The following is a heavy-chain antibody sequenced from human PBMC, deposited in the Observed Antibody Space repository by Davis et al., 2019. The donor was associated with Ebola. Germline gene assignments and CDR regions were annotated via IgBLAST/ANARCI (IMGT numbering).Heavy chain of an antibody. CDR3: ARDPGRSWYPNWFDP. CDR1: GGSFSGYY. J-gene: IGHJ5*02. V-gene: IGHV4-4*08. Sequence: PSETLSLTCAVYGGSFSGYYWSWIRQPPGKRLEWLGYIFYTGATNYNPSLQSRVTISVDTSKNQFSLKLSSVTAADTAVYYCARDPGRSWYPNWFDPWGQGTLVTVSS. CDR2: IFYTGAT. D-gene: IGHD6-13*01.